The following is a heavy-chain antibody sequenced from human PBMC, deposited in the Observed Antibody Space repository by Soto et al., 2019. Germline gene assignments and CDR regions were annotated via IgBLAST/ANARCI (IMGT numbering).Heavy chain of an antibody. CDR3: AKSLKIFGLATTRSGPLDS. CDR2: ISWNSGNI. D-gene: IGHD3-3*01. CDR1: GFTFDNYG. J-gene: IGHJ4*02. Sequence: EVHLMESGGGWVQPGRSLRLSCAASGFTFDNYGMHWVRQAPGKGLEWVSGISWNSGNIGYADSVKGRFTIARDNAKTSLYLEMNSLRAEDTALYYCAKSLKIFGLATTRSGPLDSWGQGALVTVSS. V-gene: IGHV3-9*01.